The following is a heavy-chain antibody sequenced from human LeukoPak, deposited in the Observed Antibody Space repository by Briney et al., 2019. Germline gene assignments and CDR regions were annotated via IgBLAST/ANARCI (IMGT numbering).Heavy chain of an antibody. D-gene: IGHD6-19*01. V-gene: IGHV3-48*01. Sequence: GSLRLSCAASGFAFSPYSMNWVRQAPGKGLAWISYITGSSDTIHYADSVKGRFTISRDNAKNSLFLQMNSLRAEDTAVYYCARDRYSSDGMDVWGQGTTVTVSS. J-gene: IGHJ6*02. CDR3: ARDRYSSDGMDV. CDR1: GFAFSPYS. CDR2: ITGSSDTI.